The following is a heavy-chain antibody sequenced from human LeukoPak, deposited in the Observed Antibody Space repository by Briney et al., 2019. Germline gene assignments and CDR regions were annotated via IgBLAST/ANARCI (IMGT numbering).Heavy chain of an antibody. D-gene: IGHD1-7*01. J-gene: IGHJ3*02. Sequence: SVPVPRLACGYTLTHYHINWVRQATGQGREGVGWLNPNSGNTGYAQTLQGRVTMTRHTSRRTAYMERSSLRSEDTAVYYCARGYRWNYGVAFDIWGEGTMVTVSS. CDR2: LNPNSGNT. CDR1: GYTLTHYH. CDR3: ARGYRWNYGVAFDI. V-gene: IGHV1-8*01.